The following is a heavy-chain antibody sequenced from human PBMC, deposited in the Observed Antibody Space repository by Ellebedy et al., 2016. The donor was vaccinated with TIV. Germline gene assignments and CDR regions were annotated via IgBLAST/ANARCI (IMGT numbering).Heavy chain of an antibody. CDR3: ARDMAWGNERFIDAFDI. D-gene: IGHD7-27*01. Sequence: GEFLKISCGASGFSFRNYWMTWVRQAPGKGLEWVANINQDGSDKYYEDSVKGRFTIARDNAKNSVFLEMNSLRAEDTAVYYCARDMAWGNERFIDAFDIWGQGTMVSVSS. CDR2: INQDGSDK. CDR1: GFSFRNYW. J-gene: IGHJ3*02. V-gene: IGHV3-7*01.